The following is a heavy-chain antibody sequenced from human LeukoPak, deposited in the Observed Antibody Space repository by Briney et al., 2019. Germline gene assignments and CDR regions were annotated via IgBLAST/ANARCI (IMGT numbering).Heavy chain of an antibody. Sequence: SETLSLTCTVSGDSISGYYWSWIRQPPGKGLEWIGYIYYSGSTNYNPSLKSRVTISVDTSKNQFSLRLSSVTAADTAVYYCARVTGYMTEDYFDYWGQGTLITVSS. CDR2: IYYSGST. J-gene: IGHJ4*02. V-gene: IGHV4-59*01. CDR1: GDSISGYY. CDR3: ARVTGYMTEDYFDY. D-gene: IGHD6-13*01.